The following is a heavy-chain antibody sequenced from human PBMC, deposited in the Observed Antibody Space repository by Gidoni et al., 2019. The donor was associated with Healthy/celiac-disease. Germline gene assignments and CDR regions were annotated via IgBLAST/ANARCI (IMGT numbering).Heavy chain of an antibody. CDR2: ISGSGGST. D-gene: IGHD1-26*01. V-gene: IGHV3-23*01. CDR1: GFTFSSYA. Sequence: EVQLLESGGGLVQPGGSLRLSCAASGFTFSSYAMSWVRQAPGKGLGWVSAISGSGGSTYYADSVKGRFTISRDNSKNTLYLQMNSLRAEDTAVYYCAKFRELLPGAFDIWGQGTMVTVSS. CDR3: AKFRELLPGAFDI. J-gene: IGHJ3*02.